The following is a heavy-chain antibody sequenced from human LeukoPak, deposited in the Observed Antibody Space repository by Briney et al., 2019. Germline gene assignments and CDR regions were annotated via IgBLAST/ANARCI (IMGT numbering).Heavy chain of an antibody. CDR1: GGSISSYY. V-gene: IGHV4-59*08. D-gene: IGHD6-13*01. CDR2: IYYSGSN. Sequence: SETLSLTCTVSGGSISSYYWSWIRQPPGKGLEWIGYIYYSGSNKYNPSLKSRVTIFVDTSKTQFFLKLSSVTAADTAVYHCARHSYSSSWLGAFGIWGQGTMVTVSS. J-gene: IGHJ3*02. CDR3: ARHSYSSSWLGAFGI.